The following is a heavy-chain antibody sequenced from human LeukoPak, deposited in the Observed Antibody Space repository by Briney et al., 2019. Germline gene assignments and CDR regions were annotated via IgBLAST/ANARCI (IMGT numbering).Heavy chain of an antibody. Sequence: GGSLRLSCTASGFTFGDYVMSWVRQAPGKGLEWVGRIKSKTDGGTTDYAAPVKGRFTISRDDSKNTLYLQMNSLKTEDTAVYYCTTDRSYYYKAWFDPWGQGTLVTVSS. CDR2: IKSKTDGGTT. V-gene: IGHV3-15*01. CDR3: TTDRSYYYKAWFDP. CDR1: GFTFGDYV. D-gene: IGHD3-22*01. J-gene: IGHJ5*02.